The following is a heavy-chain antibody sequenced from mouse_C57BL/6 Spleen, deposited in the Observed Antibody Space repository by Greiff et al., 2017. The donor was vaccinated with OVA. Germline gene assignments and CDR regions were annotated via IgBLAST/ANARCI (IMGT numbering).Heavy chain of an antibody. CDR2: ISSGSSTI. Sequence: EVMLVESGGGLVKPGGSLKLSCAASGFTFSDYGMHWVRQAPEKGLEWVAYISSGSSTIYYADTVKGRFTISRDNAKNTLFLQMTSLRSENTAMYYCARGYYSNFDYWGQGTTLTVSS. CDR3: ARGYYSNFDY. V-gene: IGHV5-17*01. D-gene: IGHD2-5*01. CDR1: GFTFSDYG. J-gene: IGHJ2*01.